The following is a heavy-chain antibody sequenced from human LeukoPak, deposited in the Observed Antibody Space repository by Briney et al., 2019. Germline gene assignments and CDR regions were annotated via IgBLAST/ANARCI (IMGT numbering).Heavy chain of an antibody. V-gene: IGHV1-69*01. CDR1: GGTLSSYA. Sequence: ASVKVSCKASGGTLSSYAISWVRQAPGRGLEWVGGIIPIFGTANYAQKFQGRVTITADESTSTAYMELSSLRSEDTAVYYCAGGYSSSWYLYYFDYWGQGTLATVSS. D-gene: IGHD6-13*01. CDR2: IIPIFGTA. CDR3: AGGYSSSWYLYYFDY. J-gene: IGHJ4*02.